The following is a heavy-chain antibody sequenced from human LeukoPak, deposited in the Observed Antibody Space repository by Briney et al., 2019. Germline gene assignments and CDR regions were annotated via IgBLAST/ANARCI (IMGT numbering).Heavy chain of an antibody. CDR2: ISPDGGDT. CDR1: VFTYTNYP. CDR3: TKDWSAAY. D-gene: IGHD2-15*01. V-gene: IGHV3-23*01. Sequence: GGSLTLSCAASVFTYTNYPMTWVRQAPGKGLEWVSAISPDGGDTKYADYVKGRSTISRDNSKNTLFLQMNSLRVEDTAVYYCTKDWSAAYWGQGTLVTVSS. J-gene: IGHJ4*02.